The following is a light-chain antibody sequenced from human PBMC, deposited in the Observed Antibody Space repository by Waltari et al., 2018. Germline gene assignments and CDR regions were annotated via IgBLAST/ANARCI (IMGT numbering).Light chain of an antibody. Sequence: QSVLTQPPSASGPPGQGVTISRSGSSSNIGTNTVTWYQQFPGTAPQLLIHTDNQRPSGVPDRFSGSKSGTSASLAISGLQSEDEAHYFCAAWDDSLNTRLFGGGTKVTVL. CDR1: SSNIGTNT. V-gene: IGLV1-44*01. CDR3: AAWDDSLNTRL. CDR2: TDN. J-gene: IGLJ3*02.